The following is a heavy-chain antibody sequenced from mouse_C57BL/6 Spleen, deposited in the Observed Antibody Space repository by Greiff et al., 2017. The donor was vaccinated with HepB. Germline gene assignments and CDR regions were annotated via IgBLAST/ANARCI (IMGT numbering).Heavy chain of an antibody. V-gene: IGHV5-4*01. CDR2: ISDGGSYT. CDR1: GFTFSSYA. Sequence: VQLKESGGGLVKPGGSLKLSCAASGFTFSSYAMSWVRQTPEKRLEWVATISDGGSYTYYPDNVKGRFTISRDNAKNNLYLQMSHLKSEDTAMYYCARDHLYDYDGVLNYFDYWGQGTTLTVSS. CDR3: ARDHLYDYDGVLNYFDY. D-gene: IGHD2-4*01. J-gene: IGHJ2*01.